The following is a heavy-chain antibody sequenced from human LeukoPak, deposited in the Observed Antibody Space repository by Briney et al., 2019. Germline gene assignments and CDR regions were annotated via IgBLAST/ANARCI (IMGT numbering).Heavy chain of an antibody. V-gene: IGHV4-4*07. CDR3: ARNLIPEQLVLNF. D-gene: IGHD6-13*01. J-gene: IGHJ4*02. CDR2: IYTSGTT. Sequence: PSETLSLTCSVSGGSISSFYCNWMRQPAGKGLEWIGRIYTSGTTTYNPSLKSRVTMSVDTPGNQFTLNLKSMTPEDTAVYYCARNLIPEQLVLNFWGQGTLVTVSS. CDR1: GGSISSFY.